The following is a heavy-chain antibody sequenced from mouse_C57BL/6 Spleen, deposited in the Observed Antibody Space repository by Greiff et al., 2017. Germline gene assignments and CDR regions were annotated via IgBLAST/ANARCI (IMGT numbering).Heavy chain of an antibody. Sequence: VQLQQSGAELVKPGASVKISCKASGCAFSSYWMNWVKQRPGKGLEWIGQIYPGDGDTNYNGKFKGKATLTADKSSSTAYMQLSSLTSEDSAVYCCARTGLYYWYFDVWGTGTTVTVSS. J-gene: IGHJ1*03. CDR1: GCAFSSYW. CDR2: IYPGDGDT. V-gene: IGHV1-80*01. D-gene: IGHD2-4*01. CDR3: ARTGLYYWYFDV.